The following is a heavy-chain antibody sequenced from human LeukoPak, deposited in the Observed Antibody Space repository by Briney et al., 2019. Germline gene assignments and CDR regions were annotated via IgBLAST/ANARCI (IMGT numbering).Heavy chain of an antibody. CDR2: IKEDGSQK. D-gene: IGHD2-8*02. CDR3: AKDSRFCTGYDCRGDAFDS. V-gene: IGHV3-7*01. Sequence: GGSLRLSCATSGFTFRDYWMSWVRQSPGKGLEWVANIKEDGSQKYDVDSVRGRFTISRDNAKNSLFLQMDSLRAEDTAVYYCAKDSRFCTGYDCRGDAFDSWGQGTMVTVTS. J-gene: IGHJ3*02. CDR1: GFTFRDYW.